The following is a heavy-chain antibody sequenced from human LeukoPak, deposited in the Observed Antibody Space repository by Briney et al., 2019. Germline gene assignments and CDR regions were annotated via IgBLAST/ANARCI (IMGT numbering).Heavy chain of an antibody. CDR1: GFTFSSYA. V-gene: IGHV3-30-3*01. CDR3: ARDLVAVAGNY. CDR2: ISYDGSNK. J-gene: IGHJ4*02. Sequence: GGSLRLSCAASGFTFSSYAMHWVRQAPGKGLEWVAVISYDGSNKYYADSVKGRFTISRDNSRNTLCLQMNSLRAEDTAVYYCARDLVAVAGNYWGQGTLVTVSS. D-gene: IGHD6-19*01.